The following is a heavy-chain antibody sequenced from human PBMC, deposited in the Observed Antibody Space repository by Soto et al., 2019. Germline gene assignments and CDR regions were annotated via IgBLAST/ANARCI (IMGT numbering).Heavy chain of an antibody. CDR3: ARDRIVVVPAARPRPLDY. Sequence: QVQLVQSGAEVKKPGASVKVSCKASGYTFTSYGISWVRQAPGQGLEWMGWISAYNGNTNYAQKLQGRVTMTTDTSTSTAYMELRSLRSDDTAVYYCARDRIVVVPAARPRPLDYRGQGTLVTVSS. J-gene: IGHJ4*02. V-gene: IGHV1-18*04. D-gene: IGHD2-2*01. CDR2: ISAYNGNT. CDR1: GYTFTSYG.